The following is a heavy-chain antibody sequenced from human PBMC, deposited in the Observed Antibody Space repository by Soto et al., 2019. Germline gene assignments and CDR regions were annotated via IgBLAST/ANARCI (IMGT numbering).Heavy chain of an antibody. CDR3: ARDRTGIKRYFDYIDY. CDR2: INPNSGGT. Sequence: ASVKVSCKASGYTFTGYYMPWVRQAPGQGLEWMGWINPNSGGTNYAQKFQGRVTMTRDTSISTAYMELSRLRSDDTAVYYCARDRTGIKRYFDYIDYWGQGTLVTVSS. J-gene: IGHJ4*02. CDR1: GYTFTGYY. D-gene: IGHD3-9*01. V-gene: IGHV1-2*02.